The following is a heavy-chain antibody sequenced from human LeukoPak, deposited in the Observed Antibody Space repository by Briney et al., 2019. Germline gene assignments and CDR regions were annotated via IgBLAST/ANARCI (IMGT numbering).Heavy chain of an antibody. J-gene: IGHJ4*02. D-gene: IGHD3-10*01. Sequence: GGALRLSCAASGFTFSSYSMNWVRQAPGKGLEWVSSISSSSSYIYYADSVKGRFTISRDNAKNSLYLQMNSLRAEDTAVYYCARDLRGSCDYWGQGTLVTVSS. CDR3: ARDLRGSCDY. CDR2: ISSSSSYI. CDR1: GFTFSSYS. V-gene: IGHV3-21*01.